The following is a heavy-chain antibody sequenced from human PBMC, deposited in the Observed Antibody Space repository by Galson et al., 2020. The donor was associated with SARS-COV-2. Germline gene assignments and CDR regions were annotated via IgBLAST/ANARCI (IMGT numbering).Heavy chain of an antibody. CDR1: GFTFSDYY. J-gene: IGHJ6*02. CDR3: ARDSIVVVPAAMPARHYYYGMDV. D-gene: IGHD2-2*01. CDR2: ISSSGSTI. Sequence: TGGSLRLSCAASGFTFSDYYMSWIRQAPGKGLEWVSYISSSGSTIYYADSVKGRFTISRDNAKNSLYLQMNSLRAEDTAVYYCARDSIVVVPAAMPARHYYYGMDVWGQGTTVTVS. V-gene: IGHV3-11*01.